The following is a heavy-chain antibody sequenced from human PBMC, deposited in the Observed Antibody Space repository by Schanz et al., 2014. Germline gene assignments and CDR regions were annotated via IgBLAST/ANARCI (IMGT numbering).Heavy chain of an antibody. CDR1: GFIFTSYS. J-gene: IGHJ5*01. V-gene: IGHV3-21*01. CDR2: ISNGGGYI. Sequence: EVQLVESGGGLVKPGGSLRLSCAASGFIFTSYSMHWVRQAPGKGLEWVSSISNGGGYIYYADSVKGRFTISRDNAKNSVYLQMHSLRAEDTALYYCARDRDAGGYDSWGQGTLVTVSS. D-gene: IGHD2-8*02. CDR3: ARDRDAGGYDS.